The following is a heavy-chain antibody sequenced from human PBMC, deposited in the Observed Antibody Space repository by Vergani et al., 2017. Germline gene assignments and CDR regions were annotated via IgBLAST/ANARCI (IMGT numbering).Heavy chain of an antibody. D-gene: IGHD2-2*01. J-gene: IGHJ5*02. CDR1: GFTFDDYA. CDR3: AKDSTTVVVPATGWFDP. CDR2: ISWNSGSI. V-gene: IGHV3-9*01. Sequence: EVQQVESGGGLVQPGRSLRLSCAASGFTFDDYAMHWVRQAPGKGLEWVSGISWNSGSIGYADSVKGRFTISRDNAKNSLYLQMNSLRAEDTALYYCAKDSTTVVVPATGWFDPWGQGTLVTVSS.